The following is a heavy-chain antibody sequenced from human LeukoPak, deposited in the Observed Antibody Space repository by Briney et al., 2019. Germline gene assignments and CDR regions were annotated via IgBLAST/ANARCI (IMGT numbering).Heavy chain of an antibody. J-gene: IGHJ4*02. CDR3: ARTYYDFWSGYSDY. Sequence: PGRSLRLSCAASGFRFSGYAMHWVRQAPGKGLEWLAVISYDGSNKHYADPVKGRFTISRDNAKNSLYLQMNSPRAEDTAVYYCARTYYDFWSGYSDYWGQGTLVTVSS. CDR1: GFRFSGYA. CDR2: ISYDGSNK. D-gene: IGHD3-3*01. V-gene: IGHV3-30-3*01.